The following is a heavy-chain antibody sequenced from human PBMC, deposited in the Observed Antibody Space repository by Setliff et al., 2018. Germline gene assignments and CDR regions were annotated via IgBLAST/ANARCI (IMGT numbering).Heavy chain of an antibody. D-gene: IGHD6-19*01. V-gene: IGHV4-34*01. CDR1: GGSFSTYY. Sequence: SETLSLTCAVYGGSFSTYYWIWIRQPPGKGLEWIGEINHSGSTNYNPSLKSRVTISVDTSKNQFSLKLSSVTAADTAVYYCARDRVGSGWPDAFDIWGQGTTVTVSS. CDR3: ARDRVGSGWPDAFDI. CDR2: INHSGST. J-gene: IGHJ3*02.